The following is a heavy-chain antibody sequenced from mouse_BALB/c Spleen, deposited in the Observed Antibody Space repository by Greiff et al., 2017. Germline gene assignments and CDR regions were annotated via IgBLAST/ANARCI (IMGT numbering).Heavy chain of an antibody. J-gene: IGHJ2*01. CDR2: IDPSDSYT. CDR3: ERYPWASYGGYFDY. CDR1: GYTFTSYW. V-gene: IGHV1-69*02. D-gene: IGHD2-10*02. Sequence: QVQLQQPGAELVKPGASVKLSCKASGYTFTSYWMHWVKQRPGQGLEWIGEIDPSDSYTNYNQKFKGKATLTVDKSSSTAYMQLSSLTSEDSAVYYCERYPWASYGGYFDYWGQGTTRTVSS.